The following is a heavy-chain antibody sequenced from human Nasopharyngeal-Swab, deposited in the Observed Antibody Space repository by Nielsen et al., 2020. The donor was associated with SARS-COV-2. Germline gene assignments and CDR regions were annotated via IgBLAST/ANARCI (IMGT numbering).Heavy chain of an antibody. J-gene: IGHJ3*02. CDR3: ARGGGSSGWYVAFDI. V-gene: IGHV4-59*01. CDR2: IYYSGST. Sequence: SETLSLTCTVSGGSISSYYWSWIRQPPGKGLEWIGYIYYSGSTNYNPSLKSRVTISVDTSKNQFSLKPSSVTAADTAVYYCARGGGSSGWYVAFDIWGQGTMVTVSS. CDR1: GGSISSYY. D-gene: IGHD6-19*01.